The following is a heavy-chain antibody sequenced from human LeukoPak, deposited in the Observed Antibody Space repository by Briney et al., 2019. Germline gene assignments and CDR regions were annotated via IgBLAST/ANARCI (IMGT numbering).Heavy chain of an antibody. V-gene: IGHV3-9*01. CDR3: AKGVPYYDILTGLRY. Sequence: GRSLRLSCAASGFTFDDYAMHWVRQAPGKGLEWVSGISWNSGSIGYADSVKGRFTISRDNAKNSLYLQMNSLRAEDTALYYCAKGVPYYDILTGLRYWGQGTLVTVSS. D-gene: IGHD3-9*01. CDR1: GFTFDDYA. J-gene: IGHJ4*02. CDR2: ISWNSGSI.